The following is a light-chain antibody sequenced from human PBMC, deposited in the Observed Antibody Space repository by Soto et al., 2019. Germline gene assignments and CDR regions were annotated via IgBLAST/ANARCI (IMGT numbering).Light chain of an antibody. CDR3: QHHGGSPIT. CDR1: QSVNSKY. J-gene: IGKJ5*01. Sequence: EIVLTQSPGTLSLSAGESATLSCRASQSVNSKYLAWYQQKPGQAPRLLIFVASSRASGIPDRFSGSGSGTDFTLTISRVEPEDFALYYCQHHGGSPITFGQGTRLEIK. V-gene: IGKV3-20*01. CDR2: VAS.